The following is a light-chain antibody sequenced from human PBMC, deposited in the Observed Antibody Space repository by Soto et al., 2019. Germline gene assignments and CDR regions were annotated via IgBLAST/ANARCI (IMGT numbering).Light chain of an antibody. CDR2: AAS. V-gene: IGKV1-9*01. CDR1: QGINSY. J-gene: IGKJ2*01. Sequence: DIQLTQSPSFLSASVGDRVTITCRASQGINSYLAWYYQKPGKAPKLLIYAASTLQSGVPSRFSGNESGTDYTLELSRLRPEDFANYYYQQHNTYPRTFGQGTKLEIK. CDR3: QQHNTYPRT.